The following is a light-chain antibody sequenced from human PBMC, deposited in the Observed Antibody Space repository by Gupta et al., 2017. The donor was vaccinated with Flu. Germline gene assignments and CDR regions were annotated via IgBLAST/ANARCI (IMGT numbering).Light chain of an antibody. J-gene: IGKJ4*01. CDR1: QSRRHSNGYKY. V-gene: IGKV2-28*01. CDR2: LAS. CDR3: MQCLQAPNL. Sequence: DIVMTQSPLSLPVTPGEPASISCRSSQSRRHSNGYKYLDWYLQKPGQSPQLLIYLASNRAYGVPDRFSGSRSGTDFTLKISRVEAEDVGVYYCMQCLQAPNLFGGGTXVEIK.